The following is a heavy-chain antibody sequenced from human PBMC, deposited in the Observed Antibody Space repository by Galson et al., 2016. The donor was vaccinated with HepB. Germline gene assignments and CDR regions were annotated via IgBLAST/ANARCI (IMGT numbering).Heavy chain of an antibody. V-gene: IGHV3-9*01. J-gene: IGHJ6*02. CDR1: GFSFGDYA. CDR3: ARDIGVEGVYGIEITRASTNYYYYGMDV. D-gene: IGHD7-27*01. Sequence: SLRLSCAASGFSFGDYAMHWVRQAPGKGLEWVAGISWHSISLVYADSVRGRFTISRDNAKNSLYLQMNSLRPEDTALYYCARDIGVEGVYGIEITRASTNYYYYGMDVWGQGTTVTVSS. CDR2: ISWHSISL.